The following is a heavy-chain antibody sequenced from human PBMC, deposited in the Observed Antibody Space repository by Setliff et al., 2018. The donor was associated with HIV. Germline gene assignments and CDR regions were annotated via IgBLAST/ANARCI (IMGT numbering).Heavy chain of an antibody. CDR2: IHHSGST. CDR3: AKQPGGHSFFDL. Sequence: SETLSLTCTVSGDFRNIQWWTWMRQSPGLGLQWIGSIHHSGSTYYDPSPKNRVTLSVDTSNNQVSLTLTSVTAADTAVYYCAKQPGGHSFFDLWGLGIQVTVSS. D-gene: IGHD1-1*01. J-gene: IGHJ4*02. CDR1: GDFRNIQW. V-gene: IGHV4-59*11.